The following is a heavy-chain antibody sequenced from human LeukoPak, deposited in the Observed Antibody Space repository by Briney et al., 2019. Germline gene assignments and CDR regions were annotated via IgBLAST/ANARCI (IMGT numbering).Heavy chain of an antibody. CDR1: GFTFSSYG. J-gene: IGHJ4*02. CDR3: ARDPGRDY. V-gene: IGHV3-30*03. CDR2: ISHDGSNK. Sequence: GSLRLSCAASGFTFSSYGMHWVRQAPGKGLEWVAVISHDGSNKEYGDSVKGRFTVSRDNSKNTLYLQMNSLRGEDTAVYFCARDPGRDYWGQGTLVTVSS.